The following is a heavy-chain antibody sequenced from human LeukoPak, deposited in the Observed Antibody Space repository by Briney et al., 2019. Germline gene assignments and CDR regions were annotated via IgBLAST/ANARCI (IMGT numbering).Heavy chain of an antibody. J-gene: IGHJ4*02. D-gene: IGHD4-17*01. CDR2: INPNSGGT. Sequence: ASVKVSCKASGYTFTGYYMHWVRQAPGQGLEWMGWINPNSGGTNYAQKFQGRVTMTRDTSISTAYMELSRLRSDDTAVYYCARADYGDYSTFDYWGQGALVTVSS. CDR3: ARADYGDYSTFDY. CDR1: GYTFTGYY. V-gene: IGHV1-2*02.